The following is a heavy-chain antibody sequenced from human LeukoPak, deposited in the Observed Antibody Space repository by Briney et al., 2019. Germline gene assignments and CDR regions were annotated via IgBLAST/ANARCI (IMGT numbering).Heavy chain of an antibody. Sequence: SETLSLTCNVSGGSISSDMYYWNWIRQPAGKGLEWIGRIYSSGSTNYNPSLKSRVTISVDTSKNQFSLKLSSVTAADTAVYYCARHPRYSGSYSVHFDYWGQGTLVTVSS. J-gene: IGHJ4*02. CDR2: IYSSGST. CDR3: ARHPRYSGSYSVHFDY. CDR1: GGSISSDMYY. V-gene: IGHV4-61*02. D-gene: IGHD1-26*01.